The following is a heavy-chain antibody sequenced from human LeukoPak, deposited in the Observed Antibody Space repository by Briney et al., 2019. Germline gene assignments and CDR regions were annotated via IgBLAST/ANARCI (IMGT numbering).Heavy chain of an antibody. CDR3: ARETADLGRSLDS. Sequence: SETLSLTCTVSGASISSYFWSWIRQPAGKGLEWIGRIYASGITNSNPSLKSRVTMSLDTSKNQFSLNLTSVTAADTAVYFCARETADLGRSLDSWGQGALVTVSS. D-gene: IGHD1-26*01. V-gene: IGHV4-4*07. J-gene: IGHJ4*02. CDR1: GASISSYF. CDR2: IYASGIT.